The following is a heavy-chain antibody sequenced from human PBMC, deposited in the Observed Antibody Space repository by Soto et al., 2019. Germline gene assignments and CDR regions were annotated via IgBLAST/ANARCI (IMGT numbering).Heavy chain of an antibody. CDR2: ISAHNGNT. D-gene: IGHD1-1*01. Sequence: QVHLVQSGAEVKKHGASVKVSCKGSGYAFTTYGITWVRQAPGQGLEWMGWISAHNGNTNYAQKFQGRVTVTRDTSTSTAYMELRSLRSDDTAVYYCARGRYGDYWGQGALVTVSS. V-gene: IGHV1-18*01. CDR3: ARGRYGDY. J-gene: IGHJ4*02. CDR1: GYAFTTYG.